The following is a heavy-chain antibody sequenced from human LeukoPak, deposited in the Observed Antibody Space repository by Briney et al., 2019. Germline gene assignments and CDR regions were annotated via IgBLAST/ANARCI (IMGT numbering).Heavy chain of an antibody. J-gene: IGHJ4*02. V-gene: IGHV1-24*01. CDR2: FDPEDGET. CDR3: ARGPWRYGAYYFDY. CDR1: GYTLTELS. D-gene: IGHD3-9*01. Sequence: ASVKVSCKVSGYTLTELSMHWVRQAPGKGLEWVGGFDPEDGETIYAQKFQGRVTMTEDTSTDTAYMELSSLRSEDTAVYSCARGPWRYGAYYFDYWGQGTLVAVSS.